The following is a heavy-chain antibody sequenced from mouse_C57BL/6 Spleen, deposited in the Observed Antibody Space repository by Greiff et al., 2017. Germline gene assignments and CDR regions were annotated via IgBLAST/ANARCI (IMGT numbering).Heavy chain of an antibody. V-gene: IGHV1-69*01. CDR3: ARSYGSSFYWYFEV. D-gene: IGHD1-1*01. CDR1: GYTFTSYW. Sequence: QVQLKQPGAELVMPGASVKLSCKASGYTFTSYWMHWVKQRPGQGLEWIGEFDPSDSYTNYNQKFKGKSTLTVDKSSSTAYMQLSSLTSEDSAVYDCARSYGSSFYWYFEVWGTGTTVTVSS. J-gene: IGHJ1*03. CDR2: FDPSDSYT.